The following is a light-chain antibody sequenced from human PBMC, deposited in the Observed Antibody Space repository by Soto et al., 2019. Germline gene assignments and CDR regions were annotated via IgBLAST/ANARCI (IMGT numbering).Light chain of an antibody. CDR1: TGAVTSGHY. Sequence: QAVVTQEPSLTVSPGGTITLTCGSSTGAVTSGHYPYWFQQKPGQAPRTLIYDTSNRHSWTPARFSSSLLGGKAALTLSGAQPEDEAEYYCLIAYNGARPYVFGTGTKVTVL. CDR3: LIAYNGARPYV. CDR2: DTS. J-gene: IGLJ1*01. V-gene: IGLV7-46*01.